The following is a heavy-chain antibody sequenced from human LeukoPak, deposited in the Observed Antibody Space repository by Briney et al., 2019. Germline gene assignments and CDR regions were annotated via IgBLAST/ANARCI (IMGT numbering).Heavy chain of an antibody. CDR3: AKVGITMVRGVINDIDY. J-gene: IGHJ4*02. V-gene: IGHV3-23*01. CDR1: GFTFSSYA. CDR2: ISGSGGST. Sequence: PEGSLRLSCAASGFTFSSYAMSWVRQAPGKGLEWVSAISGSGGSTYYADSVKGRFTISRDNSKNTLYLQMNSLRAEDTAVYYCAKVGITMVRGVINDIDYWGQGTLVTVSS. D-gene: IGHD3-10*01.